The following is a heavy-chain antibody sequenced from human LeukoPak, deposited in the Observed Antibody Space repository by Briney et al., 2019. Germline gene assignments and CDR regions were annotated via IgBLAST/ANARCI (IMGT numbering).Heavy chain of an antibody. CDR2: IGSSGSAM. CDR3: ARVVYCSGGSCHIFAFDI. Sequence: GGSLRLSCAVSGFTFSDYYMSWIRQTPGKGLEWVSYIGSSGSAMFYADSVKGRFTISRDNAKNSLYLQMNSLRAEDTAVYYCARVVYCSGGSCHIFAFDIWGRGTMVTVSS. J-gene: IGHJ3*02. D-gene: IGHD2-15*01. V-gene: IGHV3-11*01. CDR1: GFTFSDYY.